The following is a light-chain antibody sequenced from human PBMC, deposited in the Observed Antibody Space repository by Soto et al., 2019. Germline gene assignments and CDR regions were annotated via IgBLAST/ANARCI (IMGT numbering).Light chain of an antibody. CDR2: GAS. CDR3: QQYHHWRT. J-gene: IGKJ1*01. CDR1: QSLSRN. Sequence: EIVMTQSPATLSVSPGERATLSCRASQSLSRNLAWYQQKPGQAPRLLIYGASTRATGIPARFSGSGSGTEFTLTISSLQSEDSAVYYCQQYHHWRTFGQGTKVEIK. V-gene: IGKV3-15*01.